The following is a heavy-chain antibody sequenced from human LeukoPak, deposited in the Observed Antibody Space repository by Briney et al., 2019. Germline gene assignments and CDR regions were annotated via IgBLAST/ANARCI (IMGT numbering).Heavy chain of an antibody. V-gene: IGHV3-23*01. J-gene: IGHJ4*02. Sequence: GGSLRLSCAASGFTFSSYAMSWVRQAPGKGLEWVSAISGSGGSTYYADSVRGRFTISRDNAKNSVYLQMNSLRAEDTAVYYCARALIGDDDKPDYWGQGTLVTVSS. CDR3: ARALIGDDDKPDY. D-gene: IGHD2-21*02. CDR1: GFTFSSYA. CDR2: ISGSGGST.